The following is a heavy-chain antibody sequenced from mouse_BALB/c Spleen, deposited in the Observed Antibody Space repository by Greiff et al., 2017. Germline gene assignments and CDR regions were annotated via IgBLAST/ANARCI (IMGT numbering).Heavy chain of an antibody. CDR1: GFTFSSYT. D-gene: IGHD2-14*01. CDR2: ISSGGGNT. CDR3: ARYYRYDGFAY. V-gene: IGHV5-9*03. J-gene: IGHJ3*01. Sequence: EVKVVESGGGLVKPGGSLKLSCAASGFTFSSYTMSWVRQTPEKRLEWVATISSGGGNTYYPDSVKGRFTISRDNAKNNLYLQMSSLRSEDTALYYCARYYRYDGFAYWGQGTLVTVSA.